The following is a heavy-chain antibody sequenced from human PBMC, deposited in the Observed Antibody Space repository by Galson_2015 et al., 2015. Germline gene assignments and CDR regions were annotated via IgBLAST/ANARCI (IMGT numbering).Heavy chain of an antibody. V-gene: IGHV3-7*01. CDR2: IEQDGSEK. CDR1: GFTFSSYW. CDR3: ATSRRTGLCTSFHY. J-gene: IGHJ4*01. D-gene: IGHD1-1*01. Sequence: SLRLSCAASGFTFSSYWMSWVRQAPGKGLEWVANIEQDGSEKYYVDSVKGRFTISRDNAKNSLYLQMNSLRAEDTAVYYCATSRRTGLCTSFHYSGHGTLITVAS.